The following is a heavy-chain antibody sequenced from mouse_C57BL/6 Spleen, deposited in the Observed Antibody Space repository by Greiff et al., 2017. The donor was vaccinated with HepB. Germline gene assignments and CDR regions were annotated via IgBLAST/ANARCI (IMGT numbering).Heavy chain of an antibody. J-gene: IGHJ2*01. D-gene: IGHD1-1*01. CDR2: INPNNGGT. Sequence: EVQLQQSGPELVKPGASVKISCKASGYTFTDYYMNWVKQSHGKSLEWIGDINPNNGGTSYNQKFKGKATLTVDKSSSTAYMQLRSLTSEDSAVYYCARSSYVFDYWGQGTTLTVSS. CDR3: ARSSYVFDY. CDR1: GYTFTDYY. V-gene: IGHV1-26*01.